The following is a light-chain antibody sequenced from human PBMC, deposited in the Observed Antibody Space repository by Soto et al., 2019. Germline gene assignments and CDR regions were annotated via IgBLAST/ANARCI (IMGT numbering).Light chain of an antibody. J-gene: IGKJ4*01. CDR1: QSVTNF. CDR3: QQRSNWPLT. V-gene: IGKV3-11*01. CDR2: DAS. Sequence: EIVLTQSPATLSLSPGERATLSCRASQSVTNFLALYQQKLGHAPRLLIYDASNRATGIPGRFSGSGSGTDFTLTIANLEPEDFAGYYCQQRSNWPLTFGGGTKVEIK.